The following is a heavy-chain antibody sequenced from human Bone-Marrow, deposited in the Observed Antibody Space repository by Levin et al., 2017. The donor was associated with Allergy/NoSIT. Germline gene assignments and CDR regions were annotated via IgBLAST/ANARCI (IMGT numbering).Heavy chain of an antibody. CDR1: GGPSSGYT. D-gene: IGHD1-1*01. J-gene: IGHJ6*03. CDR3: ARDGDWNDVFTYMAV. CDR2: IVPIVDIT. V-gene: IGHV1-69*04. Sequence: ASVKVSCEASGGPSSGYTISWVRQAPGQGLEWMGRIVPIVDITDYALKFQGRLTITADKVTNTVYMELRSLRFEDTAAYYCARDGDWNDVFTYMAVWGRGTTVTVS.